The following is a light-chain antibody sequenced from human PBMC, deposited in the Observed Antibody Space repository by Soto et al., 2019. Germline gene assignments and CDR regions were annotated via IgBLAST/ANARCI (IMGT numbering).Light chain of an antibody. CDR1: QTIIRY. V-gene: IGKV1-39*01. Sequence: DIQMPQSPSSLSASVGDRVTITCRASQTIIRYLNWYQQKPGRAPNLLIYAASSLQSGVPSRFSGSGSGTEFTLSISSLQPEDFETYHCQRSYSTLFTFGPLTKVEIK. CDR2: AAS. J-gene: IGKJ3*01. CDR3: QRSYSTLFT.